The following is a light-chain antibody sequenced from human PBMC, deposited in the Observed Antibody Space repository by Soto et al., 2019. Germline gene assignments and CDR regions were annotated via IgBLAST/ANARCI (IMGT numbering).Light chain of an antibody. J-gene: IGLJ1*01. CDR1: SSDVGGSNY. V-gene: IGLV2-14*01. CDR2: DVS. CDR3: SSYTSSSLYV. Sequence: QSALTQPASVSGSPGQSITISCIGTSSDVGGSNYVSWYQQRPGKAPKLMIYDVSDRPSGVSNRFSGSKSGNTASLTISGLQAEDEADYYCSSYTSSSLYVFGTGTKVTVL.